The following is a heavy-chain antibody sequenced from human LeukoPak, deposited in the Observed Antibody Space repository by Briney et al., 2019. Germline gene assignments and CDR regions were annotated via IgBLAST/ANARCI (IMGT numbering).Heavy chain of an antibody. CDR1: GFTFSSYA. D-gene: IGHD5-24*01. J-gene: IGHJ1*01. Sequence: QSGGSLRLSCAASGFTFSSYAMSWVRQAPGKGLEWVSTFSGSGGSTHYADSVKGRFTISRDNSKNTLYLQINTLRAEDTAIYYCAKDCGWLHFCSWGQGTLVTVSS. CDR3: AKDCGWLHFCS. CDR2: FSGSGGST. V-gene: IGHV3-23*01.